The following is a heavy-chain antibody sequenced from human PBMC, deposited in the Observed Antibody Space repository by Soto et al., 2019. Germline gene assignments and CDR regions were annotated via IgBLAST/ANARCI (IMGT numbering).Heavy chain of an antibody. V-gene: IGHV4-4*07. J-gene: IGHJ4*02. D-gene: IGHD2-15*01. CDR2: MYTGGST. CDR3: ARASVGPPGGGSCTMPFDS. CDR1: SGSVSNYY. Sequence: QVQLQESGPGLVKPSETLTLTCKVSSGSVSNYYWSWIRPPAGTGLEWIGRMYTGGSTNYNPSLKSRVTMSVDTSKNQFSLRLTSVTAAATAVYYCARASVGPPGGGSCTMPFDSWGRGTLVTVSS.